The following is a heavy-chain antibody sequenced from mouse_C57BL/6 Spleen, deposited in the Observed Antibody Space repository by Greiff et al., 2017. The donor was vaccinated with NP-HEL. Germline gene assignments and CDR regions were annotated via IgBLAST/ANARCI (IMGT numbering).Heavy chain of an antibody. CDR2: INYDGSST. Sequence: EVKVVESEGGLVQPGSSMKLSCTASGFTFSDYYMAWVRQVPEKGLEWVANINYDGSSTYYLDSLKSRFIISRDNAKNILYLQMSSLKSEDTATNYCERGPIYYDNYEGYYFDYWGQGTTLTVSS. V-gene: IGHV5-16*01. J-gene: IGHJ2*01. D-gene: IGHD2-1*01. CDR1: GFTFSDYY. CDR3: ERGPIYYDNYEGYYFDY.